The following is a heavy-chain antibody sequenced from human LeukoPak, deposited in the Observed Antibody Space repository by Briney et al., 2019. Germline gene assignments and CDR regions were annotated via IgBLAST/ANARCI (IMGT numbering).Heavy chain of an antibody. Sequence: PGGSLRLSCAASGFTLSRHWMSWVRQAPGKGLEWVANIKQDGSEKNYVDSVKGRVTISRDNDKNSLYLQMNSLRAEDTAVYYCARGAAHEYRGQGTLVTVSS. V-gene: IGHV3-7*05. J-gene: IGHJ4*02. CDR2: IKQDGSEK. CDR1: GFTLSRHW. CDR3: ARGAAHEY. D-gene: IGHD2-15*01.